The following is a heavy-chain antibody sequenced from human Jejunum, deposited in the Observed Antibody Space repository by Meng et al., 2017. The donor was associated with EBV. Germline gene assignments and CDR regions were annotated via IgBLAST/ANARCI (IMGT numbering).Heavy chain of an antibody. CDR1: GASMNDRNYF. J-gene: IGHJ4*02. CDR2: TYSSANT. D-gene: IGHD2-8*02. V-gene: IGHV4-39*01. Sequence: GPGRWKPPGTLSLPWHVSGASMNDRNYFWAWIRQPPGKGLEWIGNTYSSANTYYNPSLKSRVTISVDTSKNQFSLKLISVTAADTAVYFCARHDCPGAVCLGPFDSWGQGILVTVSS. CDR3: ARHDCPGAVCLGPFDS.